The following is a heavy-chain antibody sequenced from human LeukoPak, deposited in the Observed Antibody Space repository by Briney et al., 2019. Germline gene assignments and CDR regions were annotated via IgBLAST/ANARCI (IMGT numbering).Heavy chain of an antibody. D-gene: IGHD6-6*01. J-gene: IGHJ4*02. CDR1: GFTFSSYE. V-gene: IGHV3-48*03. CDR2: ISSGSSSM. Sequence: GGSLRLSCAASGFTFSSYEMNWVRQAPGKGLEWVSYISSGSSSMFYADSVKGRFTISRDNAKNSLYLQMNSLRVEDTAVYYCARGGIAARFAYWGQGTLVTVSS. CDR3: ARGGIAARFAY.